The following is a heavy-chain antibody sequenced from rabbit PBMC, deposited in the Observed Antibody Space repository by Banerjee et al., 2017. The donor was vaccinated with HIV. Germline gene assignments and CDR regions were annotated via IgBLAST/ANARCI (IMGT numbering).Heavy chain of an antibody. D-gene: IGHD6-1*01. J-gene: IGHJ4*01. Sequence: QEQLEESGGDLVKPEGSLTLTCTASGFSFSSSYWICWVRQAPGKGLEWIACIYTGSSGNTYHARWAKGRFTISKTSSTTVTLQMTSLTAADTATYFCARDATYAYTYFPLWGPGTLVTVS. CDR3: ARDATYAYTYFPL. CDR1: GFSFSSSYW. V-gene: IGHV1S45*01. CDR2: IYTGSSGNT.